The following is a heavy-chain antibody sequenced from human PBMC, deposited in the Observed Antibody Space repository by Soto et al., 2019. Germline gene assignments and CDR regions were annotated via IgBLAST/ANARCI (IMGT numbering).Heavy chain of an antibody. Sequence: QITLKESGPTLVKPTQTLTLTCTFSGFSLSTSGVGVGWIRQPPGKALEWLALIYWDDDKRYSPSLKTRLTSTNGTSTNQVVLTMPNIDPVDTANYYCANRVVGWSAFDIWGQGTMVTVSS. V-gene: IGHV2-5*02. J-gene: IGHJ3*02. CDR3: ANRVVGWSAFDI. D-gene: IGHD1-26*01. CDR1: GFSLSTSGVG. CDR2: IYWDDDK.